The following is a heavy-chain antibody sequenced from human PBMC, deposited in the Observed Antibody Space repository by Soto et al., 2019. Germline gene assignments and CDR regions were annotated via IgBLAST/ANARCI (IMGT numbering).Heavy chain of an antibody. V-gene: IGHV3-23*01. J-gene: IGHJ4*02. CDR2: ISGSGGST. Sequence: GGSLRLSCAASGFTFSSYAMSWVRQAPGKGLEWVSAISGSGGSTYYADSVKGRFTISRDNSKNTLYLQMNSLRAEDTAVYYCAGYYGSGSYNDYWGQGTLVTVSS. CDR1: GFTFSSYA. D-gene: IGHD3-10*01. CDR3: AGYYGSGSYNDY.